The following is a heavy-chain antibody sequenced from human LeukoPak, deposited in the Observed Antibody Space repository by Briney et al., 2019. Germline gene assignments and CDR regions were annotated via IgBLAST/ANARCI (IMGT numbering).Heavy chain of an antibody. Sequence: SETLSLTCTVPVRPIRNNHGSGIPQPPGKGLEWIGYISYSGSSNYNPSLKSRATISLDTSKSQFSLKLSSVTAADTAVYYCARHFADTGMVGDYWGQGTLVTVSS. J-gene: IGHJ4*02. CDR1: VRPIRNNH. CDR3: ARHFADTGMVGDY. V-gene: IGHV4-59*08. D-gene: IGHD5-18*01. CDR2: ISYSGSS.